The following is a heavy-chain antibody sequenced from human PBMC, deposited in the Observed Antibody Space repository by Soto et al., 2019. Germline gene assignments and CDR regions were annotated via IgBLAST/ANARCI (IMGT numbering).Heavy chain of an antibody. J-gene: IGHJ5*02. V-gene: IGHV3-23*01. CDR2: ICGSGGST. CDR1: GFTFSSYA. CDR3: AKDAKEGYYYDSSGYYHPLNWFDP. Sequence: GGSLRLSCAASGFTFSSYAMSWVRQAPGKGLEWVSAICGSGGSTYYADSVKGRFTISRDNSKNTLYLQMNSLRAEDTAVYYCAKDAKEGYYYDSSGYYHPLNWFDPWGQGTLVTVSS. D-gene: IGHD3-22*01.